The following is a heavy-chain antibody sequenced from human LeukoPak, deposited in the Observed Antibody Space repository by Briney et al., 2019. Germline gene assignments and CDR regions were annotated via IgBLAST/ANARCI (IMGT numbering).Heavy chain of an antibody. CDR3: AAAYPIYYYGMDV. V-gene: IGHV1-46*01. J-gene: IGHJ6*02. CDR2: INLSGGST. D-gene: IGHD6-13*01. Sequence: ASVKVSCKASGYTFTSYHMHWVRQAPGQGLEWMGKINLSGGSTTYAQKFQGRVTMTRDTSTSTVYMELSSLRSEDTAVYYCAAAYPIYYYGMDVWGQGTTVTVSS. CDR1: GYTFTSYH.